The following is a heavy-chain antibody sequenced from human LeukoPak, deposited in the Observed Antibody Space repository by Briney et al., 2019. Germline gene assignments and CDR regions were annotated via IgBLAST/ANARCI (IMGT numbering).Heavy chain of an antibody. CDR3: ARAVYYYDSSGYYEGETFLWFDP. D-gene: IGHD3-22*01. CDR1: GRSISSSTYY. CDR2: IYYSERT. V-gene: IGHV4-39*07. Sequence: PSETLSLTCTLSGRSISSSTYYWAWIRQPPGKGLERIGTIYYSERTYYNPSLKSRVTISVDKSKNQFSLKLSSVTAADTAVYYCARAVYYYDSSGYYEGETFLWFDPWGEGTLATVSS. J-gene: IGHJ5*02.